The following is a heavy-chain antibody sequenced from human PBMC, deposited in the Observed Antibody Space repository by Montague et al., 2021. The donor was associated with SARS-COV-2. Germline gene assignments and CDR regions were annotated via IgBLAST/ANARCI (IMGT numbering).Heavy chain of an antibody. Sequence: SETLSLTCTVSGVSVTDYYWSWIRQPPGKGLEWIGYVSFSGDTIYNPSLKGRVTISVDTSKHQFSLGLSSVTAADTAVYYCARDRSYDSSGYPFPQYFFDYRGQGTLVTVSS. D-gene: IGHD3-22*01. CDR2: VSFSGDT. CDR1: GVSVTDYY. V-gene: IGHV4-59*02. J-gene: IGHJ4*02. CDR3: ARDRSYDSSGYPFPQYFFDY.